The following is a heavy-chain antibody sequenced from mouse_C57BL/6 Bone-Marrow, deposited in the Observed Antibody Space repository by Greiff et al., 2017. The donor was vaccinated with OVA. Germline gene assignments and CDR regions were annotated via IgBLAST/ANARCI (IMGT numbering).Heavy chain of an antibody. CDR3: AREGVYYYGSSWGYFDV. D-gene: IGHD1-1*01. Sequence: VQGVESGPGLVAPSQSLSITCTVSGFSLTSYAISWVRQPPGKGLEWLGVIWTGGGTNYNSALKSRLSISKDNSKSQVFLKMNSLQTDDTARYYCAREGVYYYGSSWGYFDVWGTGTTVTVSS. CDR1: GFSLTSYA. V-gene: IGHV2-9-1*01. J-gene: IGHJ1*03. CDR2: IWTGGGT.